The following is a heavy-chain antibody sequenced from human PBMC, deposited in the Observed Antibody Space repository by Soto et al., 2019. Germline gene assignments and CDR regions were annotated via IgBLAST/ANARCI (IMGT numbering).Heavy chain of an antibody. CDR2: INHSGST. Sequence: QVQLQQWGAGLLKPSETLSLTCAVYGGSFSGYYWSWIRQPPGKGLEWIGEINHSGSTNYNPSLKSRVTISVDTSKNQFSLKLSPVTAADTAVYYCARGSIYLKVSYYYMDVWGKGTTVTVSS. CDR1: GGSFSGYY. V-gene: IGHV4-34*01. J-gene: IGHJ6*03. CDR3: ARGSIYLKVSYYYMDV. D-gene: IGHD4-4*01.